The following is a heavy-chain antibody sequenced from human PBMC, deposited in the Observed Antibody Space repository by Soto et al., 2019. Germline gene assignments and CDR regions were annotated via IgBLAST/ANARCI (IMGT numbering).Heavy chain of an antibody. CDR1: GGSISSSSYY. CDR3: ARLTPPPVDYSDY. J-gene: IGHJ4*02. Sequence: QLQLQESGPGLVKPSETLSLTCTVSGGSISSSSYYWGWIRQPPGKGLEWIGSIYYSGSTYYNPSLRSRVTISVDTSKNQFSLKLSSVTAADTDVYYCARLTPPPVDYSDYWGQGTLVTVSS. D-gene: IGHD4-4*01. CDR2: IYYSGST. V-gene: IGHV4-39*01.